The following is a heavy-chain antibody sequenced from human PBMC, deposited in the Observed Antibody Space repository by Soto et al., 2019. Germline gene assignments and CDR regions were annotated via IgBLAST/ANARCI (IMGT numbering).Heavy chain of an antibody. CDR3: ARTGLQIVQATSYYYGLDV. V-gene: IGHV3-33*01. D-gene: IGHD2-8*01. J-gene: IGHJ6*02. Sequence: QVQLVESGGGVVQPGTSLRLSCEASGFTFNSFGMHWVRQAPGEGLQWVAMIWHDGTNKYYVDSVKGRFTISRDNSKDTLYLQMNNLRAEDTAVYYCARTGLQIVQATSYYYGLDVWGQETTVTVSS. CDR1: GFTFNSFG. CDR2: IWHDGTNK.